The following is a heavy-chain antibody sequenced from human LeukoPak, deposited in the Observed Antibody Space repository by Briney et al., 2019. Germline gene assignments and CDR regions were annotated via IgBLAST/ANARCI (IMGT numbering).Heavy chain of an antibody. J-gene: IGHJ4*02. CDR3: ARGIFTGGTYYGY. Sequence: GGSLRLSCAASGFTFSTYAMHWVRQAPGKGLEWVAVISYDGSSKNYGDSVKGRFTISRDNSKNTVYLQMNSLRVEDTALYYCARGIFTGGTYYGYWGQGTLVTVSS. D-gene: IGHD1-26*01. V-gene: IGHV3-30-3*01. CDR2: ISYDGSSK. CDR1: GFTFSTYA.